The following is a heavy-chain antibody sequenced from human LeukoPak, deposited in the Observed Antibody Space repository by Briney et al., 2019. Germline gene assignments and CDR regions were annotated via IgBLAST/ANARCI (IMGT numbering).Heavy chain of an antibody. CDR1: GFTFSSYW. V-gene: IGHV3-7*01. CDR2: IKQDGSEK. D-gene: IGHD6-19*01. CDR3: ARVGKIAVAGTEDY. J-gene: IGHJ4*02. Sequence: GGSLRLSCTASGFTFSSYWMSWVRQAPGKGLEWVANIKQDGSEKYYVVSVKGRFTISRDNAKNSLYLQMNSLRAEDTAVYYCARVGKIAVAGTEDYWGQGTLVTVSS.